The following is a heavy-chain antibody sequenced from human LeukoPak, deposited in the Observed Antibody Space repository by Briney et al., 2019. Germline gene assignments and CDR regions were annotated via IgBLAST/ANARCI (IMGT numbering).Heavy chain of an antibody. V-gene: IGHV1-69*05. J-gene: IGHJ6*03. CDR2: IIPIFGTA. D-gene: IGHD6-6*01. Sequence: GASVKVSCKASGGTFSSYAISWVRQAPGQGLEWMGGIIPIFGTANYAQKFQGRVTITTDESTSTAYMELSSLRPEDTAVYYCARDRLYSSSADYYYYMDVWGKGTTVTVSS. CDR3: ARDRLYSSSADYYYYMDV. CDR1: GGTFSSYA.